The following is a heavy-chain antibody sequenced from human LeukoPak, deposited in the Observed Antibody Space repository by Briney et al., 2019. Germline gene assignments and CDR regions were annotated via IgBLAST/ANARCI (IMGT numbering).Heavy chain of an antibody. CDR2: IYPGDSDT. J-gene: IGHJ3*02. V-gene: IGHV5-51*01. D-gene: IGHD2-21*01. CDR1: GYSFTSYW. Sequence: GESLKISCKGSGYSFTSYWIGWVRQMPGKGLEWMGIIYPGDSDTKYSPSFQGQVTISADKPISTAYLQWSSLKASDTAMYYCARPPYSGLGGFDIWGQGTMVTVSS. CDR3: ARPPYSGLGGFDI.